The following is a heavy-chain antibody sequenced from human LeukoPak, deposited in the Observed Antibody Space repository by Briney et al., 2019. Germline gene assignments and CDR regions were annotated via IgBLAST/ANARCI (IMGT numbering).Heavy chain of an antibody. CDR2: ISAYNGNT. CDR1: GYTFTSYG. CDR3: ARSPMIVVVTDFDY. D-gene: IGHD3-22*01. J-gene: IGHJ4*02. Sequence: GASVKVSCRASGYTFTSYGITWVRQAPGQGLEWMGWISAYNGNTNYAQKLKGRVTMTTDTSTSTAYMKLRSLRSNDTAVYYCARSPMIVVVTDFDYWGQGTLVTVSS. V-gene: IGHV1-18*01.